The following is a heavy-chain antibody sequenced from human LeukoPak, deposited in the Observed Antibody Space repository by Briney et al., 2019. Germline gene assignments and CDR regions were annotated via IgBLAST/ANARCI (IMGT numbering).Heavy chain of an antibody. Sequence: PSETLSLTCTVAARSISSSSYYWGWIRQPPGKGLEWIGSIYYSGSTYYNPSLKSRVTISVDTSKNQFSLKLSSVTAADTAVYYCARYGPIVGASPLDYWGQGTLVTVSS. CDR2: IYYSGST. CDR3: ARYGPIVGASPLDY. CDR1: ARSISSSSYY. J-gene: IGHJ4*02. V-gene: IGHV4-39*01. D-gene: IGHD1-26*01.